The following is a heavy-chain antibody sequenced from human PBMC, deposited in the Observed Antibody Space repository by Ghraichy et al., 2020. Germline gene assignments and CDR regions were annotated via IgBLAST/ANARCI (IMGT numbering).Heavy chain of an antibody. CDR3: ASQYYDFWSGYLDAFDI. CDR2: IWYDGSNK. D-gene: IGHD3-3*01. V-gene: IGHV3-33*01. Sequence: LSLTCAASGFTFSSYGMHWVRQAPGKGLEWVAVIWYDGSNKYYADSVKGRFTISRDNSKNTLYLQMNSLRAEDTAVYYCASQYYDFWSGYLDAFDIWGQGTMVTVSS. J-gene: IGHJ3*02. CDR1: GFTFSSYG.